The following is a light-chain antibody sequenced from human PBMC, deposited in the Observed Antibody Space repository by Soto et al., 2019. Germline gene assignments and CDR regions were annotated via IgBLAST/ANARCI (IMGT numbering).Light chain of an antibody. V-gene: IGKV2-28*01. CDR1: QSLLHSNGYNY. Sequence: DIVMTQSPLSLPVTPGEPASISCRSSQSLLHSNGYNYLDWYLQKPGQSPQLLIYLGSNRASGVPVRFSGSGSGTDFSLKISRVEAEDVGVYYFMQALQTPLFGQGTRLEIK. J-gene: IGKJ5*01. CDR2: LGS. CDR3: MQALQTPL.